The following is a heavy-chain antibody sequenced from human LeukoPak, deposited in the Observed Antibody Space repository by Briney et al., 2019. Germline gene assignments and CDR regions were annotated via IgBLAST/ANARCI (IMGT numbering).Heavy chain of an antibody. CDR2: INHSGST. J-gene: IGHJ4*02. D-gene: IGHD6-19*01. CDR1: VDSFSGYY. V-gene: IGHV4-34*01. Sequence: PSETLCLTRALYVDSFSGYYSSCIRQPPGKGLEWVGEINHSGSTNYNPYLTSPVTISVDMSKNQFSLKLSSVTAADTAVYYCARDVIFAVAGTCGFDYWCQGTLVTVSS. CDR3: ARDVIFAVAGTCGFDY.